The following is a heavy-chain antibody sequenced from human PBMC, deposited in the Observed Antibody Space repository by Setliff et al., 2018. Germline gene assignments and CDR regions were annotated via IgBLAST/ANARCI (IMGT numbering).Heavy chain of an antibody. CDR1: GGSFSGYQ. D-gene: IGHD2-2*01. J-gene: IGHJ3*02. Sequence: SETLSLTCAVYGGSFSGYQWSWIRQPPGKGLEWIGEINHSGTTNYDPSLEGRISISVDTSKRQFSLKLTFVTAADTAVYYCARGRMRGSCSGPSCTYDPFDIWGQGTPVTVS. CDR3: ARGRMRGSCSGPSCTYDPFDI. V-gene: IGHV4-34*01. CDR2: INHSGTT.